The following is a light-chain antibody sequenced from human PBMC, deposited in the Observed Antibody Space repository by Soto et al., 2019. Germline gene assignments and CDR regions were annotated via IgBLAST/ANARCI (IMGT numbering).Light chain of an antibody. CDR1: QSISSW. Sequence: IQMTQSPSTFSASVGDRVTITCRASQSISSWLAWYQQKPGKAPKLLIYKASSLESGVPSRFSGSGSGTEFTLTISSLQPDDFATYYCQHYNSYSEAFGQGTKVDIK. CDR3: QHYNSYSEA. V-gene: IGKV1-5*03. CDR2: KAS. J-gene: IGKJ1*01.